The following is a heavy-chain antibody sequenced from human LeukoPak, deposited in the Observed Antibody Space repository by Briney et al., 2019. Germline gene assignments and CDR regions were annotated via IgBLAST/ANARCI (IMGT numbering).Heavy chain of an antibody. CDR2: IYNSRSD. D-gene: IGHD3-3*01. CDR3: ASGSYDFWAGYPGA. CDR1: GGSISSYY. V-gene: IGHV4-4*07. Sequence: SETLSLTCTVSGGSISSYYWSWIRQPAGKGLQWIGRIYNSRSDNYSPSLKSRVTMSVDTSKNQFSLKLSSVTAADTAVYYCASGSYDFWAGYPGAWGQGILVIVSS. J-gene: IGHJ5*02.